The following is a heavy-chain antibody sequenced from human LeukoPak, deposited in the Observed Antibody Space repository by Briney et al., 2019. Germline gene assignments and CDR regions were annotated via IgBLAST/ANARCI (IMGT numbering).Heavy chain of an antibody. Sequence: GGSLRLSCAASGFTFSSYAMSCVRQAPGKGVEWVSAISSSGGGTYYADSVKGRFTISRDNSKNTLYLQMNTLRAEDTAVYYCAKGDVGTSTHSDYWGQGALVTVSS. J-gene: IGHJ4*02. V-gene: IGHV3-23*01. CDR3: AKGDVGTSTHSDY. CDR2: ISSSGGGT. D-gene: IGHD5-24*01. CDR1: GFTFSSYA.